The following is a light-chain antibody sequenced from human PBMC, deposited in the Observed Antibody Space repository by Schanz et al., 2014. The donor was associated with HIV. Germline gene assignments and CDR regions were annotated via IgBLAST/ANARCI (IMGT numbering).Light chain of an antibody. CDR2: GAS. CDR1: QTVSNN. J-gene: IGKJ1*01. Sequence: EIVMTQSPGTLSVSPGERATLSCRASQTVSNNLAWYQQKPGQAPRLLIYGASTRVTGIPARFSGSGSGTEFTLTISSLQSDDFATYYCQQYDRSSWTFGLGTKVETK. CDR3: QQYDRSSWT. V-gene: IGKV3-15*01.